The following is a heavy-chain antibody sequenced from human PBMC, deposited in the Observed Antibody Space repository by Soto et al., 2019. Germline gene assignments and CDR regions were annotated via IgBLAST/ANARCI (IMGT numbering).Heavy chain of an antibody. Sequence: QVQLVESGGGVVQPGRSLRLSCAASGFTFSSYGMHWVRQAPGKGLEWVAVIWYDGSNKYYADSLKGRFTISRDTSKNRLYRQRNSLNAEDTAVHYCARDSGRFYDGHYDSLYWFDPWGQGNLVIVSS. D-gene: IGHD3-10*01. CDR1: GFTFSSYG. V-gene: IGHV3-33*01. J-gene: IGHJ5*02. CDR3: ARDSGRFYDGHYDSLYWFDP. CDR2: IWYDGSNK.